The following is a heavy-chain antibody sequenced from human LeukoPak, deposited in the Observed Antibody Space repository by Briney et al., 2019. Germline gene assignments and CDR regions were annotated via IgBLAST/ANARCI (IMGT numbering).Heavy chain of an antibody. CDR2: ISYDGSNK. V-gene: IGHV3-30*03. J-gene: IGHJ5*02. CDR3: ARAGPPAFDP. CDR1: GFTFSNYG. Sequence: TGGSLRLSCAASGFTFSNYGMHWVRQAPGKGLEWVALISYDGSNKYFADSVKGRFTISRDNAKNSLHLQMNSLRAEDTAVYYCARAGPPAFDPWGQGTLVTVSS.